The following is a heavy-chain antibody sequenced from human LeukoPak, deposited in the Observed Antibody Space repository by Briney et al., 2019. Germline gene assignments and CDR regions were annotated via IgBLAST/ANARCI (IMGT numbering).Heavy chain of an antibody. J-gene: IGHJ4*02. Sequence: GGSLRLPCAASGFTFGSYEMNWVRQAPGKGLEWVSYISSSGSTIYYADSVKGRFTISRDNAKNSLYLQMNSLRAEDTAVYYCARGDAFSGDHWGQGTLVTVSS. D-gene: IGHD3-16*01. CDR1: GFTFGSYE. CDR3: ARGDAFSGDH. V-gene: IGHV3-48*03. CDR2: ISSSGSTI.